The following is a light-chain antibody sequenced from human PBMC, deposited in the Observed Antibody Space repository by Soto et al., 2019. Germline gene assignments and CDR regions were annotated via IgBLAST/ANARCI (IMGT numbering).Light chain of an antibody. Sequence: ESVLTQSPGTLSLSPGERATLSCRASQIVSSTYLAWFQHKPGQAPRLLIYVASNRATGIPDRFSGSGSGTDFTLTISGLEPEDLALYYCQQYGVTPPNTFGGGTKV. J-gene: IGKJ4*01. V-gene: IGKV3-20*01. CDR2: VAS. CDR3: QQYGVTPPNT. CDR1: QIVSSTY.